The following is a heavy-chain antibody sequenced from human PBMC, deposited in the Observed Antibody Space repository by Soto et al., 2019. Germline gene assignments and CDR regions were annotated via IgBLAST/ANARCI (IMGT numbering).Heavy chain of an antibody. CDR3: TQGAKATYYKSGTVV. Sequence: PAGCLRLSVAASECTVSSNYMSWDHQAPGKGPEWVSDLYGGGSTYYAASVKGRFTISRDNSKNTPYLQLNNLIAEDTAVYYCTQGAKATYYKSGTVVGGQGTTVTVFS. CDR2: LYGGGST. CDR1: ECTVSSNY. V-gene: IGHV3-53*01. D-gene: IGHD1-26*01. J-gene: IGHJ6*02.